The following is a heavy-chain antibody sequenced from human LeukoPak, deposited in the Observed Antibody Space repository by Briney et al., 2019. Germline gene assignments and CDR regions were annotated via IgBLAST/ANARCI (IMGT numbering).Heavy chain of an antibody. D-gene: IGHD3-9*01. V-gene: IGHV5-51*01. Sequence: GESLKISCQGSGYSFTSYWIGWVRQMPGKGLEWMGIIYPGDSDTRYSPSFQGQVTISADKSISTAYLQWSSLKASDTAMYYCARRRHYDILTGYSHAFDIWGQGTMVTVSS. CDR1: GYSFTSYW. CDR2: IYPGDSDT. CDR3: ARRRHYDILTGYSHAFDI. J-gene: IGHJ3*02.